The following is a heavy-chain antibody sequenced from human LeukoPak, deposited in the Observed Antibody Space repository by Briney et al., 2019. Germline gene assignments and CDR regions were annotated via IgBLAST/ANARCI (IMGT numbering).Heavy chain of an antibody. V-gene: IGHV5-51*01. CDR3: ARRVGYCSGGSCSPNWFDP. D-gene: IGHD2-15*01. J-gene: IGHJ5*02. CDR2: IYPGDSDT. CDR1: GYSFTSYW. Sequence: GESLKISCKGSGYSFTSYWIGWVRQMPGKGLEWMGIIYPGDSDTRYSPSFQGQVTISADKSISTAYLQWSSLKASDTAMYYCARRVGYCSGGSCSPNWFDPWGQGTLVTVSS.